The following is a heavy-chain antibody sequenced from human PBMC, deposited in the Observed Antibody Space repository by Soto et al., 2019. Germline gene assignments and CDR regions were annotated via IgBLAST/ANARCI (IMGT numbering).Heavy chain of an antibody. V-gene: IGHV2-70*11. CDR1: GFSLSTSGMC. CDR2: IDWDDDK. Sequence: SGPTLVNPTQTLTLTCTFSGFSLSTSGMCVSWIRQPPGKALEWLARIDWDDDKYYSTSLKTRLTISKDTSKNQVVLTMTNKNTVDTATYYFARILSRKDTTDRYSYYYMDVWGKGTTVTVS. J-gene: IGHJ6*03. D-gene: IGHD1-1*01. CDR3: ARILSRKDTTDRYSYYYMDV.